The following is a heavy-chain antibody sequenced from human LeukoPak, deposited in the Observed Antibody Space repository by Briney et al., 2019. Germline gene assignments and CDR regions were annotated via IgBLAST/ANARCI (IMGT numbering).Heavy chain of an antibody. J-gene: IGHJ4*02. D-gene: IGHD6-6*01. CDR2: ISGSGGST. V-gene: IGHV3-23*01. CDR1: GFTFSSYA. Sequence: PGGSLRLPCAVSGFTFSSYAMSWVRQAPGKGLEWVSAISGSGGSTYYADSVKGRFTISRDNSKNTLYLQMNSLRAEDTAVYYCAKFGSIAARLTCFDYWGQGTLVTVSS. CDR3: AKFGSIAARLTCFDY.